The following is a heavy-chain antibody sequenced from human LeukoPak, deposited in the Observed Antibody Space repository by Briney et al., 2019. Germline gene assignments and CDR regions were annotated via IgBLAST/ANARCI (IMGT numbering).Heavy chain of an antibody. CDR2: ISNDAKYI. J-gene: IGHJ4*02. CDR1: GFTFSSYS. D-gene: IGHD1-7*01. CDR3: ARDLGELAV. V-gene: IGHV3-21*01. Sequence: KAGGSLRLSCAASGFTFSSYSMNWVRQAPGKGLEWVSSISNDAKYIYYADSLKRRFTVPRDNAKNSLYLQMNSLRAEDTAVYYCARDLGELAVWGQGTLVTVSS.